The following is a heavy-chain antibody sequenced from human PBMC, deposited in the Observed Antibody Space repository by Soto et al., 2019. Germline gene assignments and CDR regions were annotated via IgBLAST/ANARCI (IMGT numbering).Heavy chain of an antibody. J-gene: IGHJ6*02. CDR3: ARDRKLGPGPNYYYYGMDA. CDR2: INAGNGNT. V-gene: IGHV1-3*01. Sequence: RASVKVSCKASGYTFTSYGIHWVRQAPGQRLEWTGWINAGNGNTKYSEKFQGRVTITRDTSASTAYLELSSLRAEDTAVYYCARDRKLGPGPNYYYYGMDAWGQGTTVTVSS. CDR1: GYTFTSYG.